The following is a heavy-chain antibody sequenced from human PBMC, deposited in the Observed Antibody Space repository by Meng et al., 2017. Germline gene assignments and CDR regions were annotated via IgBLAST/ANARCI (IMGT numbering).Heavy chain of an antibody. CDR2: INAGNGNT. D-gene: IGHD2-2*01. Sequence: QVQLVQSGAEVKKPGSSVKVCCKASGYTFTSYAMHWVRQAPGQRLEWMGWINAGNGNTKYSQKFQGRVTITRDTSASTAYMELSSLRSEDTAVYYCARCVVVPAAGWFDPWGQGTLVTVSS. CDR1: GYTFTSYA. J-gene: IGHJ5*02. V-gene: IGHV1-3*01. CDR3: ARCVVVPAAGWFDP.